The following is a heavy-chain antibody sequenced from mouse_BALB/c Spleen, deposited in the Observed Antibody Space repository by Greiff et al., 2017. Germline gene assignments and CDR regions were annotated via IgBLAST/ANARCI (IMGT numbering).Heavy chain of an antibody. D-gene: IGHD1-1*01. CDR3: ARNSPLREVFAY. CDR2: IWSGGST. V-gene: IGHV2-2*02. CDR1: GFSLTSYG. Sequence: QVQLQQSGPGLVQPSQSLSITCTVSGFSLTSYGVHWVRQSPGKGLEWLGVIWSGGSTDYNAAFISRLSISKDNSKSQVFFKMNSLQANDTAIYYCARNSPLREVFAYWGQGTLVTVSA. J-gene: IGHJ3*01.